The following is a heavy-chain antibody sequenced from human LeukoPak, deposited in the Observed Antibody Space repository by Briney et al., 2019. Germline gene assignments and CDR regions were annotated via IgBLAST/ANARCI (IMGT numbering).Heavy chain of an antibody. Sequence: GESLKISCKGSGYSFTSYWISWVRQMPGKGLEWMGRIDPSDSYTNYSLSFQGHVTISADKSISTAYLQWSSLKASDTAMYYCARREEDCSGGSCYSYFDYWGQGTLVTVSS. CDR2: IDPSDSYT. D-gene: IGHD2-15*01. CDR3: ARREEDCSGGSCYSYFDY. V-gene: IGHV5-10-1*01. CDR1: GYSFTSYW. J-gene: IGHJ4*02.